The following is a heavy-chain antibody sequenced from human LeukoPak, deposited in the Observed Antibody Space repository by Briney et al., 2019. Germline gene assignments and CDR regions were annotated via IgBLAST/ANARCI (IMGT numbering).Heavy chain of an antibody. V-gene: IGHV3-9*01. CDR3: AKDRDDFWSGPTGGMDV. CDR1: GFTFDDYA. Sequence: GGSLRLSCAASGFTFDDYAMHWVRQAPGKGLEWVLGISWNSGSIGYADSVKGRFTISRDNAKNSLYLQMNSLRAEDTALYYCAKDRDDFWSGPTGGMDVWGQGTTVTVSS. D-gene: IGHD3-3*01. J-gene: IGHJ6*02. CDR2: ISWNSGSI.